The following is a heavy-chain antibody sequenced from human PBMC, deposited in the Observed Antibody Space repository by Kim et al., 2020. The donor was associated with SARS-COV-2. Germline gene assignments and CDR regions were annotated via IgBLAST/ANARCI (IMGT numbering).Heavy chain of an antibody. D-gene: IGHD5-18*01. J-gene: IGHJ6*02. CDR2: MNPNSGNT. CDR3: ARGRGGYSFGFLSPYYYYYYYDMDV. V-gene: IGHV1-8*01. CDR1: GYTFTSYD. Sequence: ASVKVSCKASGYTFTSYDINWVRQATGQGLEWMGWMNPNSGNTGYAQRFQGRVTMTRNTSISTAYMELSSLRSEDTAVYYCARGRGGYSFGFLSPYYYYYYYDMDVWGQGTTVTVSS.